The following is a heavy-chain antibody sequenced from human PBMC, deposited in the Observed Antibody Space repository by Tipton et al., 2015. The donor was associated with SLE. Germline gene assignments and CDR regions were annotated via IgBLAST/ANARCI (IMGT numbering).Heavy chain of an antibody. Sequence: TLSLTCAVSGGSISSSNWWSWVRQPPGKGLEWIGYIYYSGSTYYNPSLKSRVTISVDTSKNQFSLKLSSVTAADTAVYYCARHVVYYPYSFDYWGQGTLVTVSS. CDR1: GGSISSSNW. J-gene: IGHJ4*02. CDR2: IYYSGST. D-gene: IGHD2-8*02. CDR3: ARHVVYYPYSFDY. V-gene: IGHV4-4*02.